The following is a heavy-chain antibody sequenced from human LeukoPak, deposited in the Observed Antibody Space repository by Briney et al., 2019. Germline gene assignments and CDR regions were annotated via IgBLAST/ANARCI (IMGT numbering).Heavy chain of an antibody. CDR1: GFTFSSYA. D-gene: IGHD3-22*01. Sequence: GRSLRLSCAASGFTFSSYATHWFRQAPGKGLEWVAVISYDGSNKYYADSVKGRFTISRDNSKNTLYLQMNSLRAEDTAVYYCARDKAYYFPFDYWGQGTLVTVSS. CDR3: ARDKAYYFPFDY. V-gene: IGHV3-30*04. J-gene: IGHJ4*02. CDR2: ISYDGSNK.